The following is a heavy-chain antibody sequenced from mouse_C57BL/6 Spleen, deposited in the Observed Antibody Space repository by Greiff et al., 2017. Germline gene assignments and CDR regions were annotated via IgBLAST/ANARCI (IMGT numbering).Heavy chain of an antibody. CDR1: GFTFSSYA. D-gene: IGHD1-1*01. CDR3: AREGYYGTYSYFDV. CDR2: ISDGGSYT. V-gene: IGHV5-4*01. J-gene: IGHJ1*03. Sequence: EVHLVESGGGLVKPGGSLKLSCAASGFTFSSYAMSWVRQTPEKRLEWVATISDGGSYTYYPDNVKGRFTISRDNAKNNLYLQMSHLKSEDTAMYYFAREGYYGTYSYFDVWGTGTTVTVSA.